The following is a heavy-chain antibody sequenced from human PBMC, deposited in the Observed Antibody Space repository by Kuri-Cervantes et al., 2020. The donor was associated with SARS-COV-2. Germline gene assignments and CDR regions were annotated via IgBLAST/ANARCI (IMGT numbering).Heavy chain of an antibody. V-gene: IGHV4-38-2*02. CDR2: IYHSGST. CDR1: GYSITNGYY. CDR3: ARDPSRGVRWSGYPNYFDY. J-gene: IGHJ4*02. D-gene: IGHD3-3*01. Sequence: SETLSLTCSVSGYSITNGYYWGWLRQPPGKGLEWIGSIYHSGSTYYNPSLKSRVTISVDTSKNQFSLKLSSVTAADTAVYYCARDPSRGVRWSGYPNYFDYWGQGTLVTVSS.